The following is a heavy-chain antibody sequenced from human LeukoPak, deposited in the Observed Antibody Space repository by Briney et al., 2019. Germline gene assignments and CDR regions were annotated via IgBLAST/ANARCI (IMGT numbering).Heavy chain of an antibody. J-gene: IGHJ6*02. D-gene: IGHD2-2*01. CDR1: GYTFTSYG. Sequence: ASVKASCKASGYTFTSYGISWVRQAPGQGLEWMGWISAYNGNTNYAQKLQGRVTMTTDTSTSTAYMELRSLRSDDTAVYYCARARCSSTSCYGFYYYGMDVWGQGTTVTVSS. V-gene: IGHV1-18*01. CDR2: ISAYNGNT. CDR3: ARARCSSTSCYGFYYYGMDV.